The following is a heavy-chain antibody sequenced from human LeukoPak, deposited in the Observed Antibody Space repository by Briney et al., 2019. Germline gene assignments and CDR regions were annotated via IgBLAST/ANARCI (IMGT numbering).Heavy chain of an antibody. CDR1: GFTVSSNY. V-gene: IGHV3-53*01. CDR3: AREHSSGWYRHYFDY. J-gene: IGHJ4*02. D-gene: IGHD6-19*01. CDR2: IYSGGST. Sequence: GGSLRLSCAASGFTVSSNYMSWVRQAPGKGLEWVSVIYSGGSTYYADSAKGRFTISRDNSKNTLYHQMNSLRAEDTAVYYCAREHSSGWYRHYFDYWGQGTLVTVSS.